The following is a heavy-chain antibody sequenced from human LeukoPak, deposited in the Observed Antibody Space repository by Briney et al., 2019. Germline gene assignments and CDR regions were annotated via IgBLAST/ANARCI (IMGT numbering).Heavy chain of an antibody. CDR2: MYHSGNT. CDR3: ARDCSSTTCHPRSFDP. D-gene: IGHD2-2*01. J-gene: IGHJ5*02. Sequence: SETLSLTCTVSGYSISSGYYWGWIRQPPGKGLEWIGSMYHSGNTYYNPSLKSRVTISGDTSKNQFSLNLSSVTATDTAVYYCARDCSSTTCHPRSFDPWGQGTLVTVSS. V-gene: IGHV4-38-2*02. CDR1: GYSISSGYY.